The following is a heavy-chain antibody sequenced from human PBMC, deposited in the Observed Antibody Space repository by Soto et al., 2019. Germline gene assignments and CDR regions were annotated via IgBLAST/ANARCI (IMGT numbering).Heavy chain of an antibody. J-gene: IGHJ3*02. V-gene: IGHV1-18*01. D-gene: IGHD3-9*01. Sequence: ASVKVSCKASGYTFTSHGISWVRQAPGQGLEWMGWISAYNGNTNYAQKLQGRVTMTTDTSTSTAYMELRSLRSDDTAVYYCARDQGREYYDILTGYYKSADDAFDIWGQGTMVTVSS. CDR1: GYTFTSHG. CDR2: ISAYNGNT. CDR3: ARDQGREYYDILTGYYKSADDAFDI.